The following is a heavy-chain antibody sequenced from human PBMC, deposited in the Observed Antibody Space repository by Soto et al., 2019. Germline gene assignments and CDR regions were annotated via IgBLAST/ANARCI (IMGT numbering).Heavy chain of an antibody. J-gene: IGHJ4*02. CDR3: ERYQRARTAFTFDY. CDR1: GDSVSNDNYY. Sequence: SETLSLTCAVSGDSVSNDNYYWSWIRQPPGKGLEWIGYIYYSGTTNYNSYLKSRLSLSVDMSKNQFSLKLASVTAEDTAVYFCERYQRARTAFTFDYWVQGALVTVSS. V-gene: IGHV4-61*01. D-gene: IGHD5-18*01. CDR2: IYYSGTT.